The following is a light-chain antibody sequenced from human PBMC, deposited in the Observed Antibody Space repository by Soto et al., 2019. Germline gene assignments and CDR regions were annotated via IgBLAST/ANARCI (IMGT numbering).Light chain of an antibody. CDR2: KAS. J-gene: IGKJ1*01. CDR3: QQYNDNWT. V-gene: IGKV1-5*03. Sequence: DIQMTQSPSTLSASVGDRVTNTCRASQSISSWLAWYQLKPGTAPKLLIYKASTLQSGVPSRFSGSGSGTEFTLTISSLQPDDSATYYCQQYNDNWTFGQGTKVEIK. CDR1: QSISSW.